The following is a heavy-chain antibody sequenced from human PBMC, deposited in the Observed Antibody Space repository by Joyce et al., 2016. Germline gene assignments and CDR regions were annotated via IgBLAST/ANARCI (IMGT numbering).Heavy chain of an antibody. J-gene: IGHJ4*02. D-gene: IGHD6-13*01. CDR2: INPSGGST. Sequence: QVQLVQSGAEVKKPGASVKVSCKASGYTFTSYYMHWVRQAPGQGLEWMGTINPSGGSTSYAQKFQGRVTMTRDTSTSTVYMELSSLRSEDTAVYYCARAAEAAGPFDYWGQGTLVTVSS. CDR1: GYTFTSYY. V-gene: IGHV1-46*01. CDR3: ARAAEAAGPFDY.